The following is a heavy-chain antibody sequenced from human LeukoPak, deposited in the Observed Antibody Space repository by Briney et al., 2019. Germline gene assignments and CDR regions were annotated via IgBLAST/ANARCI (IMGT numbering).Heavy chain of an antibody. J-gene: IGHJ6*02. CDR3: ARLPLLRYFDWSSIYYYYYGMDV. V-gene: IGHV5-51*01. D-gene: IGHD3-9*01. CDR1: GFRFGSSW. CDR2: IYPGDSDT. Sequence: GESLKISCRGSGFRFGSSWIAWVRQMPGKGLEWMGIIYPGDSDTRYSPSFQGQVTISADKSISTAYLQWSSLKASDTAMYYCARLPLLRYFDWSSIYYYYYGMDVWGQGTTVTVSS.